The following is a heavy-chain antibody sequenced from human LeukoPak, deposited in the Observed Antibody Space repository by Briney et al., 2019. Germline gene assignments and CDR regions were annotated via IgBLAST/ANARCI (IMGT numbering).Heavy chain of an antibody. CDR2: ITNDGRGT. D-gene: IGHD4/OR15-4a*01. Sequence: GGSLRLSCSASGFTFSASAMHWVRQAPGKGPQFVSAITNDGRGTYYADSVKGRFTISRDNSENTLYLQMSSLRREDTAVYYCVRDLTWGQGTLVTVSS. V-gene: IGHV3-64D*06. J-gene: IGHJ4*02. CDR1: GFTFSASA. CDR3: VRDLT.